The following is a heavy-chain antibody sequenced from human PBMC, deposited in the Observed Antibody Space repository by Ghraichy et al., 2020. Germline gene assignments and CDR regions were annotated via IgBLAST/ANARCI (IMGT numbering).Heavy chain of an antibody. CDR1: GFTFTSYA. Sequence: GGSLRLSCAASGFTFTSYAMHWVRQAPGKGLECVPVISYDGSNKYYADSVKGRFTISRDNSKNTLYLQMSSLRADDTAVYYCAREISSGYYEWDYWGQGTLVTVSS. V-gene: IGHV3-30*04. J-gene: IGHJ4*02. CDR2: ISYDGSNK. D-gene: IGHD3-22*01. CDR3: AREISSGYYEWDY.